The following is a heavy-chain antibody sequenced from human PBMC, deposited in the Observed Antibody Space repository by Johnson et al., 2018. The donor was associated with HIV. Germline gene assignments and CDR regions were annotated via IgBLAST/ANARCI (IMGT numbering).Heavy chain of an antibody. V-gene: IGHV3-66*02. CDR1: GFTVRSNY. Sequence: VTLVESGGGLVQPGGSMRLSCVASGFTVRSNYMSWVRQAPGKGLEWVSVIYSGGRSYYADSVKGRLTLSRDNSNNTLYLQMNSLRAEDTAVYYCARDVTAGNDAFDIWGQGTMVTVSS. CDR2: IYSGGRS. CDR3: ARDVTAGNDAFDI. J-gene: IGHJ3*02. D-gene: IGHD1-1*01.